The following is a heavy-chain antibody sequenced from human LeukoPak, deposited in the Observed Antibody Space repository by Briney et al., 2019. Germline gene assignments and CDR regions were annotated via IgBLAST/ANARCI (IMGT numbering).Heavy chain of an antibody. D-gene: IGHD3-22*01. CDR2: ISSSGSTI. Sequence: LSLTCTVSGGSISSGGYYWSWIRQAPGKGLEWVSYISSSGSTIYYADSVKGRFTISRDNAKNSLYLQMNSLRAEDTAVYYCARKLAVYYYDSSGEPRYYYYMDVWGKGTTVTVSS. J-gene: IGHJ6*03. CDR3: ARKLAVYYYDSSGEPRYYYYMDV. V-gene: IGHV3-11*01. CDR1: GGSISSGGYY.